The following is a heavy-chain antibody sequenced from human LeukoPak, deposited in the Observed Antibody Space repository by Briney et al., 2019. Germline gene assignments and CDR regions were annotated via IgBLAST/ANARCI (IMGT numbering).Heavy chain of an antibody. J-gene: IGHJ4*02. CDR1: GYTFINYH. D-gene: IGHD5-24*01. CDR2: INPRYGST. Sequence: ASVTVSFTASGYTFINYHIHWVRQAPGQGSEWMGIINPRYGSTTYAQNFQGRVTMTRDMSTSTVYMELSSLRSEDTAVYYCAREEARDGSTGYYFDYWGQGPLLTVSS. V-gene: IGHV1-46*01. CDR3: AREEARDGSTGYYFDY.